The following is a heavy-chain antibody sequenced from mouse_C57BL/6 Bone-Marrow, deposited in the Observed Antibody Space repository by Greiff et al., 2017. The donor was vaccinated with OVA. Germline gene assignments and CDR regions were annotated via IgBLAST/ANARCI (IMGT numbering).Heavy chain of an antibody. V-gene: IGHV6-3*01. CDR3: TGYSNSG. CDR2: IRLKSDNYAT. J-gene: IGHJ2*01. CDR1: GFTFSNYW. Sequence: EVHLVESGGGLVQPGGSMKLSCVASGFTFSNYWMNWVRQSPEKGLEWVAQIRLKSDNYATHYAESGKGRFTISRDDSKSSVYLQKNNVRAEDTRIYYCTGYSNSGWGQGTTLTVSS. D-gene: IGHD2-5*01.